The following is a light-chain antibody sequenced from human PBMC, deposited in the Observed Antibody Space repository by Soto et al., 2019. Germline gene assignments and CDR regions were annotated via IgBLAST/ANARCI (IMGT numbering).Light chain of an antibody. CDR2: EVS. CDR1: SSDVGGYNY. CDR3: SSYPCTSSLGV. Sequence: QSALTQPASVSGSPGQSITISCTGTSSDVGGYNYVSWYQKNPGKAPKLMIYEVSNRPSGVSNRFSCSKSGNTASLTISGLQAEDDAVSYCSSYPCTSSLGVLSGGAWQTVL. V-gene: IGLV2-14*01. J-gene: IGLJ3*02.